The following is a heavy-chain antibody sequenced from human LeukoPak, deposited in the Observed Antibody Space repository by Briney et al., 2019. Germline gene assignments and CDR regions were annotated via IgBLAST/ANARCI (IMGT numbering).Heavy chain of an antibody. V-gene: IGHV3-21*01. Sequence: PGGSLRLSCVASGFTFRTYSMNWVRQAPGKGLEWVSSISSNSSYIYYAHSLKGRFTISRDNARNSVFLQMNNLRVDDTAVYYCASPRYCSGGTCYGWDYWGQGTLVTVSS. D-gene: IGHD2-15*01. CDR3: ASPRYCSGGTCYGWDY. CDR1: GFTFRTYS. J-gene: IGHJ4*02. CDR2: ISSNSSYI.